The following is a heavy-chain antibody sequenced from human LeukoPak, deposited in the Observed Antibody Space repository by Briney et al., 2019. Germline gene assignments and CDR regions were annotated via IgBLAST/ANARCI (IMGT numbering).Heavy chain of an antibody. CDR2: IYHTGRT. CDR3: ARLKLAVTNFDF. Sequence: SQTLSLTCLVSGDSLSSDTSSWTWIRQPPGEGLEWIGSIYHTGRTFYNPSLTSRVTISVDKSNNHFSLKLNSVTAADTAVYYCARLKLAVTNFDFWGQGTLVTVSS. J-gene: IGHJ4*02. D-gene: IGHD2-21*02. V-gene: IGHV4-30-2*01. CDR1: GDSLSSDTSS.